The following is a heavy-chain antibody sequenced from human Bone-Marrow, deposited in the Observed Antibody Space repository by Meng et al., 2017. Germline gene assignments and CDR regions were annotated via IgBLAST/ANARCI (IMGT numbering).Heavy chain of an antibody. D-gene: IGHD5-12*01. Sequence: GSLRLSCGVSGYSISSGYYWGWIRQPPGKGLEWIGSIYHYGNTYYNSSLKSRVTISIDTSKNQFSLKLTSVTAADTAVYYCAISRGWWFFDFWGRGTLVTVSS. J-gene: IGHJ2*01. CDR1: GYSISSGYY. CDR3: AISRGWWFFDF. V-gene: IGHV4-38-2*01. CDR2: IYHYGNT.